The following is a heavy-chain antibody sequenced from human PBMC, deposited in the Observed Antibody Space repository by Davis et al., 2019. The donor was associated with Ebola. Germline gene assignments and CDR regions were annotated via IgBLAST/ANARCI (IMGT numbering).Heavy chain of an antibody. J-gene: IGHJ4*02. CDR3: ARGRLRLGRYSGYDGGYYFDY. V-gene: IGHV4-34*01. Sequence: PWGSLRLSCAVYGGSFSGYYWSWIRQPPGKGLEWIGEINHSGSTNYNPSLKSRVTISVDTSKNQFSLKLSSVTAADTAVYYCARGRLRLGRYSGYDGGYYFDYWGQGTLVTVSS. CDR1: GGSFSGYY. D-gene: IGHD5-12*01. CDR2: INHSGST.